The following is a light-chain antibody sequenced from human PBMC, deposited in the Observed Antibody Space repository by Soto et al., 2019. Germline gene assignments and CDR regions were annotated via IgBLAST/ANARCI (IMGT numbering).Light chain of an antibody. V-gene: IGKV1-5*03. Sequence: DIQMTQSPSTLSASVGDRVSITCRASQSIKSWLAWYQQKPGTAPKLLTYQASSLESGVPSRFSGSGSGTEFTLTISSLQPDDFATYYCQQYNMYPWTFGQGTKVEIK. J-gene: IGKJ1*01. CDR3: QQYNMYPWT. CDR2: QAS. CDR1: QSIKSW.